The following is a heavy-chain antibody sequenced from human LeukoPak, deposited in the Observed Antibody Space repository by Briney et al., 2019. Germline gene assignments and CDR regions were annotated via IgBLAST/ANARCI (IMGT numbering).Heavy chain of an antibody. J-gene: IGHJ4*02. CDR2: IYYSGST. Sequence: SETLSLTCTVSGGSLSSSSYYWGWIRQPPGKGLEWIGSIYYSGSTYYNPSLKSRVTISVDTSKNQFSLKLSSVTAADTAVYFCARHNYGDYLVFYYWGQGALVTVSS. D-gene: IGHD4-17*01. CDR1: GGSLSSSSYY. CDR3: ARHNYGDYLVFYY. V-gene: IGHV4-39*01.